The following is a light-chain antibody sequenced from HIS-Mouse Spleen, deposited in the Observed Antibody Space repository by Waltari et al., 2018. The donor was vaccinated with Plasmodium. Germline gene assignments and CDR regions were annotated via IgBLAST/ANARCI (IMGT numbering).Light chain of an antibody. Sequence: QSALTQPASVSVSPGQSITIPCTGTSSDDGSYNLVSWYQQHPGKAPKLMIYEGSKRPSGVSNRFSGSKSGNTASLTISGLQAEDEADYYCCSYAGSSTFVFGGGTKLTVL. CDR1: SSDDGSYNL. CDR3: CSYAGSSTFV. CDR2: EGS. V-gene: IGLV2-23*03. J-gene: IGLJ3*02.